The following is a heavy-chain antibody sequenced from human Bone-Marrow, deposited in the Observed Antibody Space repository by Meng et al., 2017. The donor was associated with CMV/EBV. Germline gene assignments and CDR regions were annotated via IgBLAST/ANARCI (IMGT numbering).Heavy chain of an antibody. V-gene: IGHV3-74*01. J-gene: IGHJ3*02. D-gene: IGHD4-17*01. Sequence: GESLKISCAASGFTFSGYWMNWVRQAPGKGLVWVSRIISDGSSTTYADSVKGRFTISRDNAKNTLYLQMNSLRVEDTAVYYCARVYGLNDAFDIWSQGKMVTVSS. CDR2: IISDGSST. CDR1: GFTFSGYW. CDR3: ARVYGLNDAFDI.